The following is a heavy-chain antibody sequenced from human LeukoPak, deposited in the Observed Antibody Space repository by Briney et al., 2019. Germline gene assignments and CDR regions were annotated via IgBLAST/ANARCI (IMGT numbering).Heavy chain of an antibody. D-gene: IGHD1-26*01. J-gene: IGHJ3*02. CDR1: GFTFSNYG. CDR3: AKKTIVGATVDAFDI. V-gene: IGHV3-30*02. CDR2: IRYEGSNK. Sequence: GGSLRLSCAASGFTFSNYGMHWVRQAPGKGLERVASIRYEGSNKYYADSVKGRLTMSRDNSKNTLYLQMNSLRAEDTAVYYCAKKTIVGATVDAFDIWGQGTMVTVSS.